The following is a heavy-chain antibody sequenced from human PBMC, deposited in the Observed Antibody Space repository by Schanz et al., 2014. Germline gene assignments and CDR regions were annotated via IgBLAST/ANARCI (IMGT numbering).Heavy chain of an antibody. V-gene: IGHV1-18*01. CDR2: ISTSNGNT. Sequence: QVQLVQSGPEVKKPGASVKVSCKASGYTFTDYGVIWVRQAPGQGLEWMGWISTSNGNTNYIQKLQGRVTMTTDTSTSTAYMELRSLRSDDTALYYCTRGGYSYALSAFDIWGQGTMVTVSS. CDR1: GYTFTDYG. CDR3: TRGGYSYALSAFDI. J-gene: IGHJ3*02. D-gene: IGHD5-18*01.